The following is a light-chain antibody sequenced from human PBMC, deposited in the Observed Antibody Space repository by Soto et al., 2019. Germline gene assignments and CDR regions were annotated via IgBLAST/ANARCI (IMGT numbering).Light chain of an antibody. Sequence: EIVMTQSPATLSVSPGERATLSCRASQSVSSNLAWYQQKPGQAPRLLIYGASTRATGIPARFSGSGSGTNFTLPISSLQFEDFAFYSCQQYNNWPRTFGQGTKVDIK. J-gene: IGKJ1*01. CDR3: QQYNNWPRT. CDR1: QSVSSN. V-gene: IGKV3-15*01. CDR2: GAS.